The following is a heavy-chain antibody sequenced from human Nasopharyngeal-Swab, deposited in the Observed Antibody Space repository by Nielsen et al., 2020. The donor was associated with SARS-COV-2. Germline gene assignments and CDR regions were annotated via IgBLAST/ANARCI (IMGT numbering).Heavy chain of an antibody. D-gene: IGHD3-10*01. CDR3: AREGYYGSGSYAPFDY. V-gene: IGHV1-69*01. J-gene: IGHJ4*02. CDR2: IIPIFGTA. Sequence: WVRQAPGQGLEWMGGIIPIFGTANYAQKFQGRVTITADESTSTAYMELSSLRSEDTAVYYCAREGYYGSGSYAPFDYWGQGTLVTV.